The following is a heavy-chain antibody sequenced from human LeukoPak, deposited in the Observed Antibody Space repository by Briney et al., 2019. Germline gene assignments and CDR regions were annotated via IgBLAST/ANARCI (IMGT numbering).Heavy chain of an antibody. J-gene: IGHJ5*02. Sequence: GGSLRLSCAASGFIFSNYWMHWVRQAPGEELVWVSRMNTDGSTINYADYVKGRFTISRDNAKNTLYLQMNSLTTEDTAVYYCATAGKYRFDKWGQGILVTVSS. CDR2: MNTDGSTI. CDR1: GFIFSNYW. V-gene: IGHV3-74*01. D-gene: IGHD6-19*01. CDR3: ATAGKYRFDK.